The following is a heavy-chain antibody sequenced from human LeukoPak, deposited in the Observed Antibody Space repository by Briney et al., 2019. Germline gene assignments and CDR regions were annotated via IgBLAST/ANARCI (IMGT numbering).Heavy chain of an antibody. CDR3: ARSRGIVGATGFDY. CDR2: IYHSGST. J-gene: IGHJ4*02. Sequence: SETLSLTCAVSGGSISSGGYSWSWIRQSPGKGLEWIGYIYHSGSTYYNPSLKSRVTISVDRSKNQFSLKLSSVTAADTAVYYCARSRGIVGATGFDYWGQGTLVTVSS. CDR1: GGSISSGGYS. V-gene: IGHV4-30-2*06. D-gene: IGHD1-26*01.